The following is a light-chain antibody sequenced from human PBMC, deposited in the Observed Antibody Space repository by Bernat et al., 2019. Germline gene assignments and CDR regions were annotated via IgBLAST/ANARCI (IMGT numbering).Light chain of an antibody. Sequence: DIQMTQSPSSLSASVGDRVTLTCRASQTITKYLNWYQQRPGEAPKLLIYGESTLQSGVPSRFSGSGSGTGFTLTITSLEPEDFATYYCQQSYGNPVTFGQETRLE. CDR3: QQSYGNPVT. CDR2: GES. J-gene: IGKJ5*01. V-gene: IGKV1-39*01. CDR1: QTITKY.